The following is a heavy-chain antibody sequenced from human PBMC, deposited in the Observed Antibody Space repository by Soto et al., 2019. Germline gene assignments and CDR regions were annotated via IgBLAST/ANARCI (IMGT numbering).Heavy chain of an antibody. D-gene: IGHD3-10*01. J-gene: IGHJ6*02. Sequence: SETLSLTCTVSGGSISSGGYYWSWIRQHPGKGLEWIGYIYYSGSTYYNPSLKSRVTISVDTSKNQFSLKLSSVTAADAAVYYCARDLKYGSGRYYYGMDVWGQGTTVTVSS. V-gene: IGHV4-31*03. CDR1: GGSISSGGYY. CDR2: IYYSGST. CDR3: ARDLKYGSGRYYYGMDV.